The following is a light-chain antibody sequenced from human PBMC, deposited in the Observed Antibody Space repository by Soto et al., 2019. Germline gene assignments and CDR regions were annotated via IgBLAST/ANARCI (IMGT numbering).Light chain of an antibody. CDR2: EVN. V-gene: IGLV2-14*02. CDR1: SSNVGSYKL. J-gene: IGLJ2*01. CDR3: CSFTSSTTVI. Sequence: QSALTQPASVSGSPGQSITISCTGTSSNVGSYKLVSWYQQHPGKAPKLMIFEVNKRPSGVSNRFSGSKSGNTASLTISGLQAEDEADYYCCSFTSSTTVIFGGGTKLTVL.